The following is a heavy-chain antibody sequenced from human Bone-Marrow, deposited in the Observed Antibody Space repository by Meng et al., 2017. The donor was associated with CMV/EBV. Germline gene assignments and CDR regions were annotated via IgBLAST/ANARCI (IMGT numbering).Heavy chain of an antibody. CDR1: GFTSSSYS. V-gene: IGHV3-15*01. Sequence: GESLKISCAASGFTSSSYSMNWVRQAPGKGLEWVGRIKSKTDGGTTDYAAPVKGRFTISRDDSKNTLYLQMNSLKTEDTAVYYCTTDKESGIVVVPAQADYWGQGTLVTVSS. CDR3: TTDKESGIVVVPAQADY. CDR2: IKSKTDGGTT. J-gene: IGHJ4*02. D-gene: IGHD2-2*01.